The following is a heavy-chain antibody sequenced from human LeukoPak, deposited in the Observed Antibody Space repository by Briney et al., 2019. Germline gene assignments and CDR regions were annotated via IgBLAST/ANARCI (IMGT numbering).Heavy chain of an antibody. J-gene: IGHJ6*03. CDR3: ARGRRSVQRVDGGYYYCMDV. Sequence: GSLRLSCAASGFTFSSYAMSWVRQAPGKGLEWFGEINHSGSTNYNPSLKSRVTISVDTSKNQFSLKLSSVTDADTAVYYCARGRRSVQRVDGGYYYCMDVWGKGTTVTVSS. V-gene: IGHV4-34*01. CDR1: GFTFSSYA. CDR2: INHSGST. D-gene: IGHD3-16*01.